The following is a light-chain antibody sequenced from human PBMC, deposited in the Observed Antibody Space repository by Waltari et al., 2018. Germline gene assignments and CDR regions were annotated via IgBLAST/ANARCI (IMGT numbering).Light chain of an antibody. CDR2: WAS. Sequence: DIVMTQAPDPLSVSLGERATLNYKSSHNILFSSNNKNFLAWYQQKPGQPPKLLIYWASTRESGVPDRFSGSGSMTDFTLTINNLQAEDVAVYYCQQYYSTPPLFGQGTKVEI. V-gene: IGKV4-1*01. CDR3: QQYYSTPPL. CDR1: HNILFSSNNKNF. J-gene: IGKJ1*01.